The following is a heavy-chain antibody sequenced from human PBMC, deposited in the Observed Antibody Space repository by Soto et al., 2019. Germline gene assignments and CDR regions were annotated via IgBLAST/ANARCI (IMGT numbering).Heavy chain of an antibody. J-gene: IGHJ4*02. CDR2: MNPNSGNT. Sequence: GTSVEVSCKASGETLTSSVINWVRQANGQGLEWMGWMNPNSGNTGYAQKFQGRITLTRSTSINTAYLELSSLSSYDSAVYYCARGASRWGQGTLVTVSS. CDR1: GETLTSSV. V-gene: IGHV1-8*01. CDR3: ARGASR.